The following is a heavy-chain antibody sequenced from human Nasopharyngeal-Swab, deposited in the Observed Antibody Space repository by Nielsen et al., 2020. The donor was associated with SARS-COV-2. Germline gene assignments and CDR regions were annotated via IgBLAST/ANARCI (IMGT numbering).Heavy chain of an antibody. V-gene: IGHV3-21*01. J-gene: IGHJ4*02. CDR3: ARARCYYDSSALDF. CDR2: ISRAGSDL. D-gene: IGHD3-22*01. CDR1: GFSFSTNS. Sequence: GESLKLSCAASGFSFSTNSMTWVRPAPGKGLEWFSSISRAGSDLNYADSVKGRFTISRDNAENTLFLQMSILRAEDTAVYYCARARCYYDSSALDFWGQGTLVTVSS.